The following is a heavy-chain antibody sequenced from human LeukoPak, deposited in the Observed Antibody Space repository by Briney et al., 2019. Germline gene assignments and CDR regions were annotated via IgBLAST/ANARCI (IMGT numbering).Heavy chain of an antibody. J-gene: IGHJ2*01. CDR3: ARGGIAGHWYFDL. D-gene: IGHD6-13*01. CDR2: INHSGST. Sequence: PSETLSLTCAVYGRSFSGYYWSWIRQPPGKGLEWIGEINHSGSTNYNPSLKSRVTISVDTSKNQCSLKLSSVTAADTAVYYCARGGIAGHWYFDLWGRGTLVTVSS. V-gene: IGHV4-34*01. CDR1: GRSFSGYY.